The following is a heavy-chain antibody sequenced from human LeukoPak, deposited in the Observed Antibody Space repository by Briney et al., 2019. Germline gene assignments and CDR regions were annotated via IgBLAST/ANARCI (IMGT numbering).Heavy chain of an antibody. D-gene: IGHD5-18*01. CDR1: GVSISRSSYH. J-gene: IGHJ4*02. CDR2: IYDSGST. Sequence: SETLSLTCTVSGVSISRSSYHWDWIRQPPGKGLEWIGSIYDSGSTYYSPSLKSRVTISVDTSKNQFSLKLNSVTAADTAVYYCTRQVLHTAMDYWGQGTLVTVSS. CDR3: TRQVLHTAMDY. V-gene: IGHV4-39*01.